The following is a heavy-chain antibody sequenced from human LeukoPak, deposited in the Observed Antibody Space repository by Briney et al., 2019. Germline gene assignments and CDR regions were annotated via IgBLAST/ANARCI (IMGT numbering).Heavy chain of an antibody. Sequence: PGRSLRLSCAASGFTFSSYGMHWVRQAPGKGLEWVANIKQDGSDKYYVDSVKGRFTISRDNAKNSLYLQMNSLRAEDTAVYYCARSLGYCSAGSCFPFDYWGQGTLVTVSS. D-gene: IGHD2-15*01. CDR2: IKQDGSDK. J-gene: IGHJ4*02. CDR1: GFTFSSYG. CDR3: ARSLGYCSAGSCFPFDY. V-gene: IGHV3-7*05.